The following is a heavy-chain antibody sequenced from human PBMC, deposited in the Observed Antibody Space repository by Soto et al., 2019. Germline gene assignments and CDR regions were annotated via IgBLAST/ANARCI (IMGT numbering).Heavy chain of an antibody. V-gene: IGHV3-23*01. D-gene: IGHD6-6*01. CDR3: AKIAARYLADY. CDR2: ISGSGGST. CDR1: GFSVSSYA. J-gene: IGHJ4*02. Sequence: GGSLGLSCAASGFSVSSYAMSWVRQAPGKGLEWVSSISGSGGSTYYADSVKGRFTISRDNSKNTLYLQMNSLRAEDTAVYYCAKIAARYLADYWGQGTLVTVSS.